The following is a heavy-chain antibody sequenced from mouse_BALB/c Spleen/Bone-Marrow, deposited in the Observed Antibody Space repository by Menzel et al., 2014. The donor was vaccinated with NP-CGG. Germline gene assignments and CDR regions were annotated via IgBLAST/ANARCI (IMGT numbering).Heavy chain of an antibody. CDR3: TTGFAY. Sequence: EVKVVESGGGLVQPGGSMKLSCVASGFTFSNYWTNWVRQSPEKGLEWVAEIRLKSNNYATHYAESVKGRFTISRDDSKSSVYLQMNNLRAEDTGIYYCTTGFAYWGQGTLVTVSA. V-gene: IGHV6-6*02. CDR2: IRLKSNNYAT. J-gene: IGHJ3*01. CDR1: GFTFSNYW.